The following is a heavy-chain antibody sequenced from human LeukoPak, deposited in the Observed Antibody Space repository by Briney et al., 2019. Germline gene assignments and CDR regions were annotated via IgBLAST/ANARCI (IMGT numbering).Heavy chain of an antibody. Sequence: ASVKVSCKASGYTFTSYAMNWVRQAPGQGLEWMGWINTNTGNPTYAQGFTGRFVFSLDTSVSTAYLQISSLKAEDTAVYYCARRESIYVWGSYRYTGDPFDYWGQGTLVTVSS. CDR1: GYTFTSYA. D-gene: IGHD3-16*02. CDR3: ARRESIYVWGSYRYTGDPFDY. CDR2: INTNTGNP. J-gene: IGHJ4*02. V-gene: IGHV7-4-1*02.